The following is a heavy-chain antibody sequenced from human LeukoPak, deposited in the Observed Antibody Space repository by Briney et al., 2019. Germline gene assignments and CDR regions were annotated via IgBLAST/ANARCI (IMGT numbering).Heavy chain of an antibody. CDR3: ARVEPYYDFWSGYYPYYYYGMDV. D-gene: IGHD3-3*01. CDR1: GYTFTSYG. CDR2: ISAYSGNT. Sequence: ASVKVSCKASGYTFTSYGISWVRQAPGQGLEWMGWISAYSGNTNYAQKLQGRVTMTTDTSTSTAYMELRSLRSDDTAVYYCARVEPYYDFWSGYYPYYYYGMDVWGQGTTVTVSS. V-gene: IGHV1-18*01. J-gene: IGHJ6*02.